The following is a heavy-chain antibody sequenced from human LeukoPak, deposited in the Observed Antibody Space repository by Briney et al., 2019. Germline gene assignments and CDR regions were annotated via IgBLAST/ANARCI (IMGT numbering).Heavy chain of an antibody. CDR2: IYGGDST. CDR3: AKDVAAAVTDYFYYMDV. V-gene: IGHV3-66*01. D-gene: IGHD6-13*01. Sequence: GGSLRLSCAASGFTVSNNYMSWVRQAPGKGLEWVSVIYGGDSTYYADSVKGRFTTSRDNSKNTLYLQMNSLRAEDTAVYYCAKDVAAAVTDYFYYMDVWGKGTTVTVSS. J-gene: IGHJ6*03. CDR1: GFTVSNNY.